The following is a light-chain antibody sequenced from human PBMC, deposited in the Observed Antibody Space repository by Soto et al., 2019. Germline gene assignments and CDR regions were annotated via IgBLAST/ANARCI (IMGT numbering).Light chain of an antibody. CDR3: QQSYSTFRT. J-gene: IGKJ1*01. Sequence: DIQMTQSPSSLSASVGDRVTITCRASQSISNYLNWYQQKPGEAPKLLISAASSLQGGVPSRFSGSGSGTDFTLTISSLQPEEFATYYCQQSYSTFRTFGQGTKVEIK. CDR2: AAS. V-gene: IGKV1-39*01. CDR1: QSISNY.